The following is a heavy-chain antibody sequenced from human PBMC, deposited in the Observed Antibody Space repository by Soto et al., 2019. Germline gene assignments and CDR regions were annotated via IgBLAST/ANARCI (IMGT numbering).Heavy chain of an antibody. CDR1: GYTFTSYG. V-gene: IGHV1-18*01. D-gene: IGHD3-22*01. Sequence: GASVKVSCKASGYTFTSYGISWVRQAPGQGLEWMGWISAYNGNTNYAQKLQGRVTMTTDTSTSTAYMELRSLRSDDTAVYYCARAPYDSSGYYLPGYWGQGTLVTVSS. CDR2: ISAYNGNT. J-gene: IGHJ4*02. CDR3: ARAPYDSSGYYLPGY.